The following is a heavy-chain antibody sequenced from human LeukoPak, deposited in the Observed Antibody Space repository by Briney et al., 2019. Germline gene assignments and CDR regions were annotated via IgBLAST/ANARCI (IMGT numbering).Heavy chain of an antibody. D-gene: IGHD3-3*01. CDR2: IYYSGST. J-gene: IGHJ5*02. CDR1: GGSISSYY. Sequence: ETLSLTCTVSGGSISSYYWSWIRQPPGKGLEWIGYIYYSGSTNYNPSLTSGVTISVATSKHQFSLKLRSVTAADTAVYYCARSDFWSGYYHGYNWFDPWGQGTLVTVSS. CDR3: ARSDFWSGYYHGYNWFDP. V-gene: IGHV4-59*01.